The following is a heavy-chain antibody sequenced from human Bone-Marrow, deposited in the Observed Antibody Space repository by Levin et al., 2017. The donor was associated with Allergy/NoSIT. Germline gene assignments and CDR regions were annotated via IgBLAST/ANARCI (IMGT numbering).Heavy chain of an antibody. D-gene: IGHD3-9*01. V-gene: IGHV1-46*01. J-gene: IGHJ6*03. CDR2: INPSSGST. Sequence: EASVKVSCKASGYTFTSYYIHWVRQAPGQGLEWMGVINPSSGSTSYAHNVQDRVTLTTDTSTTTVYMEMTSLSSEDTAVYYCARGSPFDWVSSDPQYYMDVWGKGTTVAVSS. CDR3: ARGSPFDWVSSDPQYYMDV. CDR1: GYTFTSYY.